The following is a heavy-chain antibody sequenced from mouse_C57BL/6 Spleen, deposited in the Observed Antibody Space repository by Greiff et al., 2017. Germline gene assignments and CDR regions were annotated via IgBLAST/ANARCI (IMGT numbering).Heavy chain of an antibody. CDR1: GYAFSSSW. CDR2: IYPGDGDT. V-gene: IGHV1-82*01. D-gene: IGHD2-3*01. CDR3: ARLGYDFDY. J-gene: IGHJ2*01. Sequence: VQLQQSGPELVKPGASVKISCKASGYAFSSSWMNWVKQRPGKGLEWIGRIYPGDGDTNYNGKFKGKATLTADKSSSTAYMQLSSLTSEDSAVYFCARLGYDFDYWGQGTTLTVSS.